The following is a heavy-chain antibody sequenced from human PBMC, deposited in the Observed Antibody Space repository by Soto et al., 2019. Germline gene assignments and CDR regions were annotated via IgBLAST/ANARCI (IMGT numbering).Heavy chain of an antibody. D-gene: IGHD5-18*01. CDR1: VYGISVYY. Sequence: VKGSRKASVYGISVYYMRWRLQAPGQGLEWMGWINPNSGGTNYAQKFQGWVTMTRDTSISTAYMELSRLRSDDTAVYYCARTRGYSYGYGTRYFYSGLDVCGQGTTLTVSS. CDR2: INPNSGGT. V-gene: IGHV1-2*04. CDR3: ARTRGYSYGYGTRYFYSGLDV. J-gene: IGHJ6*02.